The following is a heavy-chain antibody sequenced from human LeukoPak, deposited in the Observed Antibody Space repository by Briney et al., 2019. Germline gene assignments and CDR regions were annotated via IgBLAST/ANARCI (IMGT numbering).Heavy chain of an antibody. CDR1: GYTFTSYY. CDR3: ATADSSGYYYPLARPEPYYFDY. D-gene: IGHD3-22*01. Sequence: ASVTVSCTASGYTFTSYYMHWVRQAPGKGLEWMGGFDPEDGETIYAQKFQGRVTMTEDTSTDTAYMELSSLRSEDTAVYYCATADSSGYYYPLARPEPYYFDYWGQGTLVTVSS. V-gene: IGHV1-24*01. J-gene: IGHJ4*02. CDR2: FDPEDGET.